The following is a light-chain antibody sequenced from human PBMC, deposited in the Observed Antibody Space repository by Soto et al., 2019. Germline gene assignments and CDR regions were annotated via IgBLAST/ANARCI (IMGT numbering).Light chain of an antibody. J-gene: IGLJ1*01. CDR3: QSYDSSLSGV. CDR1: SSNIGAGYD. V-gene: IGLV1-40*01. CDR2: GNS. Sequence: VLTQPPSLSGAPGERVTISCTGSSSNIGAGYDVHWYQQFPGTAPKLLIYGNSNRPSGVPDRFSGSKSGTSASLAITGLQADDEADYYCQSYDSSLSGVFGSGTKVTVL.